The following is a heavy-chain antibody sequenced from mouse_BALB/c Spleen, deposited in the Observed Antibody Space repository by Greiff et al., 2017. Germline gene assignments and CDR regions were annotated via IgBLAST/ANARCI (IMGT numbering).Heavy chain of an antibody. D-gene: IGHD1-1*02. V-gene: IGHV7-3*02. Sequence: EVQRVESGGGLVQPGGSLRLSCATSGFTFTDYYMSWVRQPPGKALEWLGFIRNKANGYTTEYSASVKGRFTISRDNSQSILYLQMNTLRAEDSATYYCARDNGYLDYWGQGTTLTVSS. CDR2: IRNKANGYTT. CDR1: GFTFTDYY. CDR3: ARDNGYLDY. J-gene: IGHJ2*01.